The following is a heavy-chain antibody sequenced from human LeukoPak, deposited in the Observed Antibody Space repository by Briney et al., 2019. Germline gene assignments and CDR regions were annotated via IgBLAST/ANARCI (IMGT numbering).Heavy chain of an antibody. V-gene: IGHV4-31*03. J-gene: IGHJ4*02. CDR1: GGFISSGGYY. CDR2: IYYSGST. D-gene: IGHD5-24*01. Sequence: SETLSLTCTVSGGFISSGGYYWSWIRQHPGKGLEWIGYIYYSGSTKYNPSLKSRVTISVDTSTKQFFLRLTSVTAADTAVYYCARVVDMANFDYWGQGTLVTVSS. CDR3: ARVVDMANFDY.